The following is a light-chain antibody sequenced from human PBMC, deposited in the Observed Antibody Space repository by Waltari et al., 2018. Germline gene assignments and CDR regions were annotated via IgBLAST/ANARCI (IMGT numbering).Light chain of an antibody. CDR2: VNSDGSH. V-gene: IGLV4-69*01. Sequence: QLVLTQSPSASASLGASVKLTCTLSSGHSSYAIAWHPQQPEKGPRYLMKVNSDGSHKKGDGIPDRFAGSSSGTERDLTISSLQSEDEADYYCQTWGTGIQVFGGGTKLTVL. CDR1: SGHSSYA. J-gene: IGLJ2*01. CDR3: QTWGTGIQV.